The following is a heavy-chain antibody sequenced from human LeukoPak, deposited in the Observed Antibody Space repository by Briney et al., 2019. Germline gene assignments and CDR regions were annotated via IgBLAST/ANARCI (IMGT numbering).Heavy chain of an antibody. CDR1: GLIFSSFS. CDR3: ARLRRNTGRSGFYYYYDY. D-gene: IGHD3-22*01. V-gene: IGHV3-21*06. CDR2: INTVATYI. J-gene: IGHJ4*02. Sequence: PGESLRLSCAASGLIFSSFSFNWVRQGPGKGLEWVSSINTVATYIYYADSVKGRFTISRDNAKNSLYLQMNSLRAEDTGVYYCARLRRNTGRSGFYYYYDYWGPGTLVTVSS.